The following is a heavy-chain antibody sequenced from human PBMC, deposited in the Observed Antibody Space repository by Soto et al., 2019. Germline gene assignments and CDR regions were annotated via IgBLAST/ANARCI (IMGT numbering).Heavy chain of an antibody. J-gene: IGHJ5*02. CDR2: IYSSGTT. D-gene: IGHD1-26*01. V-gene: IGHV4-4*07. Sequence: LSLTCSVSGGSINSYWWSWIRQPAGKGLEWIGRIYSSGTTYYNPSLKSRVTISVDTSKNQFSLKLSSVTAADTAVYYCAREYSGSYYPWTNWFDPWGQGTLVTVS. CDR3: AREYSGSYYPWTNWFDP. CDR1: GGSINSYW.